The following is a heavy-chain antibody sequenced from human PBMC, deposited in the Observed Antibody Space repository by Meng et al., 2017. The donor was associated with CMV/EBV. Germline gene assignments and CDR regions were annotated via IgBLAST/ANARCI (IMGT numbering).Heavy chain of an antibody. D-gene: IGHD3-3*01. V-gene: IGHV4-39*07. J-gene: IGHJ5*02. CDR1: GGSISSSSYY. Sequence: QVPLQESGPGLVKPSETLSLTCTVSGGSISSSSYYWGWIRQPPGKGLEWIGSIYYSGSTYYNPSLKSRVTISVDTSKNQFSLKLSSVTAAGTAVYYCASRITIFGVVTAFDPWGQGTLVTVSS. CDR3: ASRITIFGVVTAFDP. CDR2: IYYSGST.